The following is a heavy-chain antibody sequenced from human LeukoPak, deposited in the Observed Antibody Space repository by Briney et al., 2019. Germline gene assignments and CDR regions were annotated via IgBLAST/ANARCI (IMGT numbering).Heavy chain of an antibody. CDR3: AKDRQWELLDWFFDY. V-gene: IGHV4-34*01. CDR2: INHSGST. D-gene: IGHD1-26*01. J-gene: IGHJ4*02. Sequence: SETLSLTCAVYGGSFSGYYWSWIRQPPGKGLEWIGEINHSGSTNYNPSLKSRVTISVDTSKNQFSLKLSSVTAADTVVYYCAKDRQWELLDWFFDYWGQGTLVTVSS. CDR1: GGSFSGYY.